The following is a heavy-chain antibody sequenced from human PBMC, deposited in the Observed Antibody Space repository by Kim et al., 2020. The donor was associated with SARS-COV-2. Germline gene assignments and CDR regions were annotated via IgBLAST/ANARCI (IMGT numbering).Heavy chain of an antibody. CDR2: TKT. CDR3: ARGVGSLAF. V-gene: IGHV3-74*01. J-gene: IGHJ6*02. Sequence: TKTGYADSVKGRFTISTENAKNTLYLKINSLGAEDTAVYYCARGVGSLAFWGQGTTVTVSS. D-gene: IGHD3-16*02.